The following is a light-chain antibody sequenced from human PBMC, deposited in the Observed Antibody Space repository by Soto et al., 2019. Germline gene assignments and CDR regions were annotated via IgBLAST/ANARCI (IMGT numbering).Light chain of an antibody. CDR3: SSYAASNNFYFV. CDR1: SSDVVGYNY. V-gene: IGLV2-8*01. Sequence: QSALTQPPSASGSPGQSVTISCTGTSSDVVGYNYVSWYQQYPGRAPKLMIYEVTKRPSGVPDRFSGSKSGNTASLTVSGLQAEDEADYYCSSYAASNNFYFVFVGGTKVTVL. J-gene: IGLJ3*02. CDR2: EVT.